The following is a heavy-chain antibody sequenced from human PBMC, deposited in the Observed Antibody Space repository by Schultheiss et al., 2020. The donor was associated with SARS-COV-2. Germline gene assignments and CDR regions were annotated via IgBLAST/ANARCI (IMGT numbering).Heavy chain of an antibody. CDR1: GGSISSGGYY. CDR2: IYYSGST. Sequence: SETLSLTCTVSGGSISSGGYYWSWIRQPAGKGLEWIGYIYYSGSTTYNPSLKSRVTISVDTSKNQFSLKLSSVTAADTAVYYCAREHGDYVRFAGSSGWFDPWGQGTLVTVSS. J-gene: IGHJ5*02. D-gene: IGHD4-17*01. V-gene: IGHV4-61*10. CDR3: AREHGDYVRFAGSSGWFDP.